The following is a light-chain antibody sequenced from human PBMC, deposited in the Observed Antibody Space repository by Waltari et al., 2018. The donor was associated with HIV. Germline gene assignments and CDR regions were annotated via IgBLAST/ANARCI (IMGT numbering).Light chain of an antibody. CDR1: QNVSSN. CDR2: GAS. V-gene: IGKV3D-15*01. J-gene: IGKJ2*01. Sequence: EIVMMQSPATLSVSPGERATLSCRPSQNVSSNLAWYQQKVGQAPRLLMFGASTGATGIPTRFSGSGSGTEFTLTISSLQSEDFAIYYCQQYNKWPMYTFGQGTKLEMK. CDR3: QQYNKWPMYT.